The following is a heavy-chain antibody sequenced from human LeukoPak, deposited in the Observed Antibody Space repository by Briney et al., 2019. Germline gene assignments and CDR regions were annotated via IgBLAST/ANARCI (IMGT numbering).Heavy chain of an antibody. D-gene: IGHD3-10*01. CDR2: IYYSGST. V-gene: IGHV4-39*01. J-gene: IGHJ5*02. CDR1: GGSISSSSYY. CDR3: ARQFNYYGSGSFYTNNWFDP. Sequence: PSETLSLTCTVSGGSISSSSYYWAWIRQPPGKGLEWMGSIYYSGSTYYNPSLKSRVTISVDTSKNQFSLKLSSVTAADTAVYYCARQFNYYGSGSFYTNNWFDPWGQGTLVTVSS.